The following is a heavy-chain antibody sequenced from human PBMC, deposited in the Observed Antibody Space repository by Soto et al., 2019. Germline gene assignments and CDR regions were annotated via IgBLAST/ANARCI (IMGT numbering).Heavy chain of an antibody. D-gene: IGHD6-13*01. CDR2: INPSGGST. Sequence: GASVKVSCKASGYTLSTYYMHWVRQAPGQGYEWMGIINPSGGSTTYAQKFQGRVTMTRDTSTSTVYMELSSLRSEDTAVYYCARDNSSWYYFDYWGQGTLVTVSS. J-gene: IGHJ4*02. CDR3: ARDNSSWYYFDY. CDR1: GYTLSTYY. V-gene: IGHV1-46*03.